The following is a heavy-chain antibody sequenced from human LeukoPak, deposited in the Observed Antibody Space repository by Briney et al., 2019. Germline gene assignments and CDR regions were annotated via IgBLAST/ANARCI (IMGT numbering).Heavy chain of an antibody. CDR3: ARVVQWLGGLD. V-gene: IGHV3-74*01. Sequence: GGSLRLSCEASGFTFSRYWMHWVRQAPGKGLVWVSRIKSDGKTNYADSVKGRFTISRDNAKNTLYLQMNSLRAEDTAVYYCARVVQWLGGLDWGQGTLVTVSS. D-gene: IGHD6-19*01. J-gene: IGHJ4*02. CDR1: GFTFSRYW. CDR2: IKSDGKT.